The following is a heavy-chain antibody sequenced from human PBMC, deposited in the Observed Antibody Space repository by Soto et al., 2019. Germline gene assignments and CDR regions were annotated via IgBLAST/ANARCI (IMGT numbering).Heavy chain of an antibody. Sequence: EASVKVSCKASGGTFSGYTIISVRLAPGQGLEWMGRIIPILGIANYAQKFQGRVTITADKSTSTAYMELSSLRSEDTAVYYCAREKWGSGSRWLDPWGQGTLVTVSS. CDR3: AREKWGSGSRWLDP. D-gene: IGHD6-19*01. J-gene: IGHJ5*02. V-gene: IGHV1-69*04. CDR2: IIPILGIA. CDR1: GGTFSGYT.